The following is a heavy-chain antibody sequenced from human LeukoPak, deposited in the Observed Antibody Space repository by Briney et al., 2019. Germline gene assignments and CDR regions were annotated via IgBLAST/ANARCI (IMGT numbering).Heavy chain of an antibody. CDR3: ARGFYRFGESLIDY. CDR1: GVSVTSGSYY. Sequence: PSETLPLTCTVSGVSVTSGSYYWSWIRQPPGKGLEWIGYIYDDGSTKYKPSLKSRVTISADTSKNHFSLKLKSATAADTAVYLCARGFYRFGESLIDYWGQGTLVTVSS. D-gene: IGHD3-10*01. V-gene: IGHV4-61*03. J-gene: IGHJ4*02. CDR2: IYDDGST.